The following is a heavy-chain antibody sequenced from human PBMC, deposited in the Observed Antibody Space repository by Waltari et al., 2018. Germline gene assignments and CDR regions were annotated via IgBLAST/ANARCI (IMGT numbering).Heavy chain of an antibody. D-gene: IGHD1-1*01. CDR2: LWYDGSNK. V-gene: IGHV3-33*01. J-gene: IGHJ4*02. Sequence: QVQLVESGGGVVQPGRSLRLSCAASGFTFSSYGMHWVRQAPGKGLEWVAVLWYDGSNKDYADSVKGRFTISRDNSKNTLYLQMNSLRAEDTAVYYCASGLGYMDYWGQGTLVTVSS. CDR3: ASGLGYMDY. CDR1: GFTFSSYG.